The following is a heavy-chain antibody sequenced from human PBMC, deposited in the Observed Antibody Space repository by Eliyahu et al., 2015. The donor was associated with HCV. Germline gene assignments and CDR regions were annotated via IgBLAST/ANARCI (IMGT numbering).Heavy chain of an antibody. Sequence: EVQLVESGGGLVKPGGSLRLSCAASGFIFNNYNMNWVRQAPGKGLEWVSSISSRGDYIYYADSVKGRFTISRDNAKNSLYLQMSSLRAEDTAKYYCARDLTPVIVMVNPYWYFDFWGRGTLVTVSS. D-gene: IGHD3-22*01. CDR3: ARDLTPVIVMVNPYWYFDF. CDR2: ISSRGDYI. CDR1: GFIFNNYN. V-gene: IGHV3-21*01. J-gene: IGHJ2*01.